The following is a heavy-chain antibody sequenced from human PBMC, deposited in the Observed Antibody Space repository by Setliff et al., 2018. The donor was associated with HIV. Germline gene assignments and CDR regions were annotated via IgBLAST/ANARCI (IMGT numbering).Heavy chain of an antibody. CDR3: ARARRAVSGPKYFQH. V-gene: IGHV4-34*01. CDR1: GGSFNGYY. J-gene: IGHJ1*01. Sequence: PSETLSLTCAVYGGSFNGYYWSWIRQPPGKGLEWIGEINHSGSTNYNPSLKSRVTMSLDRSKNQFSLRLSSVTAADTAVYYCARARRAVSGPKYFQHWGQGTLVTVSS. CDR2: INHSGST. D-gene: IGHD2-15*01.